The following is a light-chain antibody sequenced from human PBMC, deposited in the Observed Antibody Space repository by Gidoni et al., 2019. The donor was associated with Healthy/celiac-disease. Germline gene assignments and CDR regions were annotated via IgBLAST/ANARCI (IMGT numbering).Light chain of an antibody. Sequence: AIRITQSPSSLSASTGDRVTITCRASQGISSYLAWYQQKPGKAPKLLIYAASTLQSGVPSRFSGSGSGTDFTLTISCLQSEDFATYYCQQCYSYPFTFGGGTKVEIK. CDR2: AAS. V-gene: IGKV1-8*01. J-gene: IGKJ4*01. CDR1: QGISSY. CDR3: QQCYSYPFT.